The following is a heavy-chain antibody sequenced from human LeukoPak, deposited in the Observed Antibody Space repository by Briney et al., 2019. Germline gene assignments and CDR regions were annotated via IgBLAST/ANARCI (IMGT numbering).Heavy chain of an antibody. CDR1: GFTFNNYW. J-gene: IGHJ4*02. Sequence: GGSLRHSCAASGFTFNNYWMNWVRQAPGKGLEWVANIKQDGSEKYYVDSVKGRFTISRDNAKNSLYLQMNSLRAEDTAVYYCAALAYYYGSGASGPNIDYWGQGTLVTVSS. CDR2: IKQDGSEK. V-gene: IGHV3-7*01. CDR3: AALAYYYGSGASGPNIDY. D-gene: IGHD3-10*01.